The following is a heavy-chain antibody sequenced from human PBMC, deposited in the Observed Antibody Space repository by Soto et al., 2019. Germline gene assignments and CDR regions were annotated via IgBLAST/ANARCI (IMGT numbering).Heavy chain of an antibody. V-gene: IGHV5-51*01. CDR1: GYSFTSYW. D-gene: IGHD4-17*01. Sequence: GESLKISCKGSGYSFTSYWIGGVRQMPGKGLEWMGIIYPGDSDTRYSPSFQGQVTISADKSISTAYLQWSSLKASDTAMYYCARRSTTPYYYYYMDVWGKGTTVTVSS. J-gene: IGHJ6*03. CDR3: ARRSTTPYYYYYMDV. CDR2: IYPGDSDT.